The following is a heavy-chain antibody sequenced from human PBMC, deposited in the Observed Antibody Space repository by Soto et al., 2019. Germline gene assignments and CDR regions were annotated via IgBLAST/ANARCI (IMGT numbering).Heavy chain of an antibody. J-gene: IGHJ4*02. D-gene: IGHD3-22*01. CDR3: VRATYFSDSSGYTRCFDY. CDR1: GGSFSGYY. Sequence: SETLSLTCAVYGGSFSGYYWSWIRQSPGKGLEWIGEINHSGSSISNPSLKSRVTISVDTSKNQFSLKLRSVTAADTAVYYCVRATYFSDSSGYTRCFDYWGQGTLVTVSS. CDR2: INHSGSS. V-gene: IGHV4-34*01.